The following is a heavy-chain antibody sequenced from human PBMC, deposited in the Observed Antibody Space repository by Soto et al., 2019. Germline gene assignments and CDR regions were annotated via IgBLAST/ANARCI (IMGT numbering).Heavy chain of an antibody. CDR3: ARDRAYYDSSGYPDY. J-gene: IGHJ4*02. D-gene: IGHD3-22*01. Sequence: LRLSCAASGFTFSSYWMSWVRQAPGKGLEWVANIKQDGSEKYYVDSVKGRFTISRDNAKNSLYLQMNSLRAEDTAVYYCARDRAYYDSSGYPDYWGQGTLVTVPQ. CDR1: GFTFSSYW. V-gene: IGHV3-7*01. CDR2: IKQDGSEK.